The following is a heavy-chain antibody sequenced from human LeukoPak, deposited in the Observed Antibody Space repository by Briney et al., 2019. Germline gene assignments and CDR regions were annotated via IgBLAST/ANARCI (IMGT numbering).Heavy chain of an antibody. CDR1: GYTFTGYY. CDR2: INPNSGGT. D-gene: IGHD3-16*02. V-gene: IGHV1-2*06. Sequence: ASVKVSCKASGYTFTGYYMHWVRQAPGQGLEWMGRINPNSGGTNYAQKFQGRVTMTRGTSISTAYMELSRLRSDNTAVYYCARGLRLGELSLYLLDYWGQGTLVTVSS. CDR3: ARGLRLGELSLYLLDY. J-gene: IGHJ4*02.